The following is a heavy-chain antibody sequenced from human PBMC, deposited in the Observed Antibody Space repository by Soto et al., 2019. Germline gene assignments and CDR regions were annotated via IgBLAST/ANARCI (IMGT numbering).Heavy chain of an antibody. CDR1: GGTFSSYA. CDR3: ARSGYSSRPDYYYYGMDV. J-gene: IGHJ6*02. V-gene: IGHV1-69*13. D-gene: IGHD6-13*01. CDR2: IIPIFGTA. Sequence: SVKVSCKASGGTFSSYAISWVRQAPGQGLEWMGGIIPIFGTANYAQKFQGRVTITADESTSTAYMELSSLRSEDTAVYYCARSGYSSRPDYYYYGMDVWGQGTTVTVSS.